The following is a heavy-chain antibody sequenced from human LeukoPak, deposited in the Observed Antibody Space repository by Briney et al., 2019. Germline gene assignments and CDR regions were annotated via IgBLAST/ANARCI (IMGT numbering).Heavy chain of an antibody. D-gene: IGHD3-3*01. J-gene: IGHJ4*02. CDR1: GYTFTGYY. Sequence: GASVKVSCKASGYTFTGYYMHWVRQAPGQGLEWMGWINPNSGGTNYAQKLQGRVTMTTDTSTSTAYMELRSLRSDDTAVYYCARDGDYDFWSGYSDYWGQGTLVTVSS. CDR2: INPNSGGT. V-gene: IGHV1-2*02. CDR3: ARDGDYDFWSGYSDY.